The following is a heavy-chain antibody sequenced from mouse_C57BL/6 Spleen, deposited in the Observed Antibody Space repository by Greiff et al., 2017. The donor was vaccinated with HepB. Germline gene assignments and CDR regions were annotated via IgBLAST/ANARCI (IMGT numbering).Heavy chain of an antibody. CDR1: GYSITSGYY. J-gene: IGHJ4*01. V-gene: IGHV3-6*01. CDR2: ISYDGSN. Sequence: EVQRVESGPGLVKPSQSLSLTCSVTGYSITSGYYWNWIRQFPGNKLEWMGYISYDGSNNYNPSLKNRISITRDTSKNQFFLKLNSVTTEDTATYYCARDGYYGSSYAMDYWGQGTSVTVSS. D-gene: IGHD1-1*01. CDR3: ARDGYYGSSYAMDY.